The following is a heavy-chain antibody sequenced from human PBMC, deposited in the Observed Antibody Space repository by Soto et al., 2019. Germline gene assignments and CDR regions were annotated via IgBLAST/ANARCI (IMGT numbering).Heavy chain of an antibody. CDR2: IYYSGST. D-gene: IGHD6-13*01. Sequence: ASETLSLTCTVSGGSISSSSYYWGWIRQPPGKGLEWIGSIYYSGSTYYNPSLKSRVTISVDTSKNQFSLKLSSVTAADTAVYYCARSGYSSSWFWFDPWGQGTLVTVSS. CDR1: GGSISSSSYY. J-gene: IGHJ5*02. CDR3: ARSGYSSSWFWFDP. V-gene: IGHV4-39*01.